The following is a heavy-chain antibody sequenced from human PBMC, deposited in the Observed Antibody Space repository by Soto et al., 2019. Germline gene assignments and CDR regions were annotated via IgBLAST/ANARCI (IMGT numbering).Heavy chain of an antibody. V-gene: IGHV1-18*01. Sequence: QVQLVQSGAEVKKPGASVKVSCKASGYTFTSYGISWVRQAPGQGLEWMGWISAYNGNTNYAQKLQGRVTMTTDTSTSTAYMELRSLRSDDTAVFYCARDLYVDIVATIVDYWGQGTLVTVSS. CDR3: ARDLYVDIVATIVDY. CDR2: ISAYNGNT. CDR1: GYTFTSYG. D-gene: IGHD5-12*01. J-gene: IGHJ4*02.